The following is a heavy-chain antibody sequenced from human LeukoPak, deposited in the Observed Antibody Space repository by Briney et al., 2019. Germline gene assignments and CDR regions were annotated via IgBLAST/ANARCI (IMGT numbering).Heavy chain of an antibody. D-gene: IGHD3-22*01. J-gene: IGHJ5*02. CDR3: ARVYYYDSSGYYYNWFDP. CDR2: IYHSGST. CDR1: GYSISSGYY. Sequence: PSETLSLTCTVSGYSISSGYYWGWIRQPPGKGLEWIGSIYHSGSTYYNPSLKSRVTISVDTSKNQFSLKLSSVTAADTAVYYCARVYYYDSSGYYYNWFDPWGQGTLVTVSS. V-gene: IGHV4-38-2*02.